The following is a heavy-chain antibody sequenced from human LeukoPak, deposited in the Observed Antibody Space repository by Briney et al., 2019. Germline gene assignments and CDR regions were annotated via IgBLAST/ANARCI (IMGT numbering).Heavy chain of an antibody. CDR1: GGSISSGGYY. CDR2: IYYSGST. J-gene: IGHJ2*01. D-gene: IGHD2-15*01. V-gene: IGHV4-31*03. CDR3: ARDRAATIFWYFDL. Sequence: PSETLSLPCTVSGGSISSGGYYWSCIRQHPGKGLEWIGYIYYSGSTYYNPSLKSRVTISVDTSKNQFSLKLSSVTAADTAVYYCARDRAATIFWYFDLWGRGTLVTVSS.